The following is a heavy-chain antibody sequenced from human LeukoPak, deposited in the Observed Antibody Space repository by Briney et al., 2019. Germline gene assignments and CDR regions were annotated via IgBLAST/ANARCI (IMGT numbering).Heavy chain of an antibody. CDR2: IIPIFGTA. D-gene: IGHD4-17*01. V-gene: IGHV1-69*01. CDR1: GGTFSSYA. J-gene: IGHJ4*02. Sequence: SVKVSCKASGGTFSSYAISWVRQAPGQGLEWMGGIIPIFGTANYAQKFQGRVTITADESTSTAYMELSSLRSEDTAVYYCARHYGDYDISRTPFDYWGQGTLVTVSS. CDR3: ARHYGDYDISRTPFDY.